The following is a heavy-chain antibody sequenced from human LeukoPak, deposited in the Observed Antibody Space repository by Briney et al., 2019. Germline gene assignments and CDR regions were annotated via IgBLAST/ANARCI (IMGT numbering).Heavy chain of an antibody. Sequence: PSETLSLTCTVSGGSISSGGYFWSWIRQHPGKGLEWIGYIYYSGSTYYNPSLKSRVTISVDTSKNQFSLKLSSVTAADTAVYYCATFYDSSGYYAAPWGKGTLVTVSS. V-gene: IGHV4-31*03. CDR2: IYYSGST. CDR1: GGSISSGGYF. CDR3: ATFYDSSGYYAAP. D-gene: IGHD3-22*01. J-gene: IGHJ5*02.